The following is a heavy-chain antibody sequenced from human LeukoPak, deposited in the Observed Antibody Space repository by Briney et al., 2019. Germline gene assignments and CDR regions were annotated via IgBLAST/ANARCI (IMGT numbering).Heavy chain of an antibody. J-gene: IGHJ5*02. CDR2: IYYSGST. CDR3: PRQWAGSSDP. V-gene: IGHV4-39*01. CDR1: GGSISSSNYY. D-gene: IGHD6-6*01. Sequence: PSETLSLTCTVSGGSISSSNYYWGWIRQSPGKGLEWIGSIYYSGSTYYNASLKSRVTISIDTSNNQLSLKLKAGTPTDPSGYFCPRQWAGSSDPWVHGTLVTVSS.